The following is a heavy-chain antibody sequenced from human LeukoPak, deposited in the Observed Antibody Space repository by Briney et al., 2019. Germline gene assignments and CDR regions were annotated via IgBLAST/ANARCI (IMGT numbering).Heavy chain of an antibody. Sequence: GASVKVSCKASGYTFTDYYMHWVRQAPGQGLEWMGWINSNSGGTNYAQKFQGRVTMTRDTSISTAYMELSSLRSDDTAVYYCAREPHGNYHTPGDYWGQGTLVTVSS. CDR2: INSNSGGT. CDR1: GYTFTDYY. D-gene: IGHD1-7*01. V-gene: IGHV1-2*02. J-gene: IGHJ4*02. CDR3: AREPHGNYHTPGDY.